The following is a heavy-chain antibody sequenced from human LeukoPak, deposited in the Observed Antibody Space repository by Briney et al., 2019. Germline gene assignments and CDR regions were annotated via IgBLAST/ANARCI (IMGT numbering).Heavy chain of an antibody. V-gene: IGHV3-21*01. CDR2: ISSSSSSI. D-gene: IGHD6-19*01. CDR3: ARQYTTGWYYFDY. J-gene: IGHJ4*02. Sequence: GGSLRLSCAASGFTFSSYSMNWVRQAPGKGLEWVSSISSSSSSIYNADSLKGRFTISRDNAKNSLYLQMNSLRAEDTAVYFCARQYTTGWYYFDYWGQGTLVTVSS. CDR1: GFTFSSYS.